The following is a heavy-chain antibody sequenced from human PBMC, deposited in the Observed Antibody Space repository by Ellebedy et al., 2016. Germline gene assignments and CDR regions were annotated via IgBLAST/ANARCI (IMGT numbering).Heavy chain of an antibody. CDR1: GFTVSSNY. Sequence: GGSLRLSXAASGFTVSSNYMSWVRQAPGKGLEWVSVIYSGDSAYYADSVKGRFTISRDNSKNTVYLQMNSLRVEDTAVYYCANVGANVDYWGQGTLVTVSS. J-gene: IGHJ4*02. CDR2: IYSGDSA. D-gene: IGHD1-26*01. CDR3: ANVGANVDY. V-gene: IGHV3-53*01.